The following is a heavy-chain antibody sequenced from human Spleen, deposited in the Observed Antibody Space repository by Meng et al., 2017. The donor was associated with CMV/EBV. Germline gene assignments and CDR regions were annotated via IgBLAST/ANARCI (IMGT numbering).Heavy chain of an antibody. D-gene: IGHD5-24*01. J-gene: IGHJ3*02. CDR3: AKIETRRDNYNDAFDI. CDR2: IFPLDSET. CDR1: GYSFNRYW. Sequence: GESLKISCKGSGYSFNRYWIGWVRQMPGKGLEWMGIIFPLDSETRYSPSFQGQDIISVDKSINTAYLQWSSLKASDTAMYYCAKIETRRDNYNDAFDIWGQGTMVTVSS. V-gene: IGHV5-51*01.